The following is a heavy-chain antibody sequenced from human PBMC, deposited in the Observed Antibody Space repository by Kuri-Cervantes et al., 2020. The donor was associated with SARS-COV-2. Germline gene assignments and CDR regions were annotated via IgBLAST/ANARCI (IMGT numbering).Heavy chain of an antibody. J-gene: IGHJ6*02. D-gene: IGHD3-10*01. V-gene: IGHV1-18*01. Sequence: AAVPVSCQASGYTLISYGISWLRQAPGQGLEWMGWISAYNGSTNYAQKRQGRVTMTTDTSTSTAYMELRSLRSDDTAVYYCARDLSPLLLWFGELPGYYYYGMDVWGQGTTVTVSS. CDR2: ISAYNGST. CDR3: ARDLSPLLLWFGELPGYYYYGMDV. CDR1: GYTLISYG.